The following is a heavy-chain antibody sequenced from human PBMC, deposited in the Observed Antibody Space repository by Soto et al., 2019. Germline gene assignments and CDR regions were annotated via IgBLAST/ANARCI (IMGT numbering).Heavy chain of an antibody. D-gene: IGHD1-7*01. CDR3: ARSITGTTFHYYGMDV. J-gene: IGHJ6*02. CDR2: IIPIFGTA. Sequence: EASVPVSCKTSGGTFSSYAISWGREAPGQGLEWMGGIIPIFGTANYAQKFQGRVTITADESTSTAYMELSSLRSEDTAVYYCARSITGTTFHYYGMDVWGQGTTVTVSS. CDR1: GGTFSSYA. V-gene: IGHV1-69*13.